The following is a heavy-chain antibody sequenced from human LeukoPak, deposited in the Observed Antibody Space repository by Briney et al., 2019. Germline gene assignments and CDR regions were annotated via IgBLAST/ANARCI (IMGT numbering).Heavy chain of an antibody. CDR3: ARGTTGTTSVPFDY. V-gene: IGHV1-8*01. J-gene: IGHJ4*02. CDR2: MNPNSGNT. CDR1: GYTFTSYD. D-gene: IGHD1-1*01. Sequence: ASVKVSCKASGYTFTSYDINWVRQATGQGLEWMGWMNPNSGNTGYAQKFQGRVTMTWDTSISTAYMELSSLRSEDTAVYYCARGTTGTTSVPFDYWGQGTLVTVSS.